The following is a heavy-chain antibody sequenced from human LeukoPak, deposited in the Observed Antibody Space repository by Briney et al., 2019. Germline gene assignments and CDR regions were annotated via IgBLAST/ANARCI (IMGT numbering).Heavy chain of an antibody. D-gene: IGHD5-18*01. CDR2: ISGSGGST. Sequence: GGSLRLSCAASGFTCSSYAMSWVRQAPGKGLEWVSAISGSGGSTYYADSVKGRFTISRDNTKNSLYLQMNSLRAEDTAVYYCARDGTPDTAMGDYWGQGTLVTVSS. V-gene: IGHV3-23*01. CDR1: GFTCSSYA. CDR3: ARDGTPDTAMGDY. J-gene: IGHJ4*02.